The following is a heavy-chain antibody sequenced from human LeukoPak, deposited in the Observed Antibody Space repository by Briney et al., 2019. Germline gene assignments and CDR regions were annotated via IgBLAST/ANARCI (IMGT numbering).Heavy chain of an antibody. J-gene: IGHJ4*02. V-gene: IGHV1-8*02. D-gene: IGHD5-24*01. CDR3: ARGRRDGYNFYYFDY. Sequence: ASVKVSCKASGYTFTSYYMHWVRQATGQGLEWMGWMNPNSGNTGYAQKFQGRVTMTRNTSISTAYMELSSLRSEDTAVYYCARGRRDGYNFYYFDYWGQGTLVTVSS. CDR2: MNPNSGNT. CDR1: GYTFTSYY.